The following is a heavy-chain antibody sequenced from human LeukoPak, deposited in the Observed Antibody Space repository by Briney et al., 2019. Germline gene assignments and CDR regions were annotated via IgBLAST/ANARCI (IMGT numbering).Heavy chain of an antibody. V-gene: IGHV4-34*01. D-gene: IGHD5-18*01. Sequence: SETLSLTCAVYGGSFSGYYWSWIRQPPGKGLEWIGEINHSGSTNYNPSLKSRVTISVDTSKNQFSLKLSSVTAADTAVYYCARAQRGRRGYSTFDYWGQGTPVTVSS. J-gene: IGHJ4*02. CDR2: INHSGST. CDR1: GGSFSGYY. CDR3: ARAQRGRRGYSTFDY.